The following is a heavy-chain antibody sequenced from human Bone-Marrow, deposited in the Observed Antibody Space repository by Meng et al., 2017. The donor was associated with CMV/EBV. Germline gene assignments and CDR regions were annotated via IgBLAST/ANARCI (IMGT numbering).Heavy chain of an antibody. D-gene: IGHD6-13*01. Sequence: GESLKISCAPSGLSFNSQWMTWVRQAPGKGLQWVANINQDGSKTYYVDSVKGRFTISRDNAKNSLYLQMNSLRAEDTAVYYCARRIAAAGTISYYYYYGMDVWGQGTTVTVSS. CDR1: GLSFNSQW. V-gene: IGHV3-7*01. CDR2: INQDGSKT. CDR3: ARRIAAAGTISYYYYYGMDV. J-gene: IGHJ6*02.